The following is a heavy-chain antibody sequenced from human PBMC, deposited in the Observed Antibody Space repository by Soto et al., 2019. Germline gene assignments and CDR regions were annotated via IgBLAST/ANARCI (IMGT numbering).Heavy chain of an antibody. D-gene: IGHD2-15*01. J-gene: IGHJ3*02. CDR1: GYTFTSYY. CDR2: INPSGGST. CDR3: ARGGLIIVVGAGDAFDI. V-gene: IGHV1-46*01. Sequence: VASVKVSCKASGYTFTSYYMHWVRQAPGQGLEWMGIINPSGGSTSYAQKFQGRVTMTRDTSTSTVYMELSSLRSEDTAVYYCARGGLIIVVGAGDAFDIWGQGTMVTVSS.